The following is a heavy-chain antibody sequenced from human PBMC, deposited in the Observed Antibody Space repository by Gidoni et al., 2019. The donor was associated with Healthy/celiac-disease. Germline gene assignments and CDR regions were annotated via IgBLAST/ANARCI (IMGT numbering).Heavy chain of an antibody. Sequence: RTGGYYWSWIRQHPGKGLEWIGYIYYSGSTYYNPSLKSRVTISVDTSKNQFSLKLSSVTAADTAVYYCARAIYYYDSSGYYYVHYFDYWGQGTLVTVSS. J-gene: IGHJ4*02. D-gene: IGHD3-22*01. CDR3: ARAIYYYDSSGYYYVHYFDY. CDR1: RTGGYY. CDR2: IYYSGST. V-gene: IGHV4-31*02.